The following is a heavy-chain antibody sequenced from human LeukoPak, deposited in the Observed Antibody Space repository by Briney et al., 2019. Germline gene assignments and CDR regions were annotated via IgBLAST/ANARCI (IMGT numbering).Heavy chain of an antibody. D-gene: IGHD3-22*01. CDR2: IIPIFGTA. Sequence: KXSXXAXGYTFTSYAISWVRQAPGQGLEWMGGIIPIFGTANYAQKFQGRVTINTDESTSKDYMEVSRLRCEDTAVYYCGGYXYDSSGYGNWGQGTLVTVSS. CDR3: GGYXYDSSGYGN. CDR1: GYTFTSYA. V-gene: IGHV1-69*05. J-gene: IGHJ4*02.